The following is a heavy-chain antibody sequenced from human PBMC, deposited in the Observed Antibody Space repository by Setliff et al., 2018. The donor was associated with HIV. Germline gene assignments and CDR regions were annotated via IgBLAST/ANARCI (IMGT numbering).Heavy chain of an antibody. Sequence: GESLKISCKASEYTFTTYWIAWVRQMPGEGLEWMGIIYPDDSNIRYNPSFQSQVTISADKSITTAYLEIHNLKASDTATYYCARRDGRSMNAFQIWGPGTKVTVSS. J-gene: IGHJ3*01. CDR2: IYPDDSNI. D-gene: IGHD6-13*01. CDR3: ARRDGRSMNAFQI. V-gene: IGHV5-51*01. CDR1: EYTFTTYW.